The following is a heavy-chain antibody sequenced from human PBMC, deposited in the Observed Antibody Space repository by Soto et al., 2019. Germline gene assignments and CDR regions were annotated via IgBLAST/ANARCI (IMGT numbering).Heavy chain of an antibody. Sequence: EVQLVQSGAEVKKPGESLKISCKGSGYSFTSYWIGWVRQMPGKGLEWMGIIYPGDSDTRYSPSFQGQVTISADKSISTAYLQWSSLKASDTAMYYCARRPSYYDFWSGIDAFDIWGQGTMVTVSS. J-gene: IGHJ3*02. D-gene: IGHD3-3*01. CDR2: IYPGDSDT. V-gene: IGHV5-51*01. CDR1: GYSFTSYW. CDR3: ARRPSYYDFWSGIDAFDI.